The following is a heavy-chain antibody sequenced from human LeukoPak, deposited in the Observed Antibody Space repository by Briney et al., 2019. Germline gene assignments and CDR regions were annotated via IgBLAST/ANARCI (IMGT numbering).Heavy chain of an antibody. CDR1: GFTFSSYS. D-gene: IGHD3-9*01. Sequence: PGGSLRLSCAASGFTFSSYSVNWVRQAPGKGLEWVSSISSSSSYIYYADSVKGRFTISRDNAKNSLYLQMNSLRAEDTAVYYCARDWDYDILTDYSPEGYWGQGTLVTVSS. V-gene: IGHV3-21*01. CDR3: ARDWDYDILTDYSPEGY. CDR2: ISSSSSYI. J-gene: IGHJ4*02.